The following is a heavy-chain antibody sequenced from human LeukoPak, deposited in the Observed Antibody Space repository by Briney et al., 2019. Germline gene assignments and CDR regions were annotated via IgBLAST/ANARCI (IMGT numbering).Heavy chain of an antibody. CDR2: ISYDGSNK. CDR3: ARDRNQLSYMDV. D-gene: IGHD1-14*01. V-gene: IGHV3-30*04. J-gene: IGHJ6*03. CDR1: GFTFSNYA. Sequence: GGSLRLSCAASGFTFSNYAMHWVRQAPGKGLEWVAVISYDGSNKYYADSVKGRFTISRDNSKNTLYLQMNSLRAEDTAVYYCARDRNQLSYMDVWGKGTTVTVSS.